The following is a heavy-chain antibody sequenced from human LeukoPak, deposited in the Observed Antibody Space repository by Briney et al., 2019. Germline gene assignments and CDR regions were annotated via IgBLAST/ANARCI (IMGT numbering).Heavy chain of an antibody. Sequence: GGSLRLSCAASGFTFSSYAMSWVRQAPGKGLEWVSVISGSGGSTYYADSVKGRFTISRDNSKNTLYLQMNSLRAEDTAVYYCAKASGYSGYDYTDYWGQGTLVTVSS. J-gene: IGHJ4*02. D-gene: IGHD5-12*01. CDR2: ISGSGGST. CDR3: AKASGYSGYDYTDY. CDR1: GFTFSSYA. V-gene: IGHV3-23*01.